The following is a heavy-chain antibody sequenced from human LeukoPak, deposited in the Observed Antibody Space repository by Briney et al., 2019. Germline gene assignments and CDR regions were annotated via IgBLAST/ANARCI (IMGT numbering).Heavy chain of an antibody. CDR3: AREGGDPRWLDP. J-gene: IGHJ5*02. CDR1: GGSMSSYY. V-gene: IGHV4-4*07. D-gene: IGHD6-25*01. CDR2: INTSGST. Sequence: SSETLYLTCTVSGGSMSSYYWTWIRQSAGKGLEWIGRINTSGSTNYNPSLRSRVTMSVNTSKNQFSLNLTSVTAADTAVYSCAREGGDPRWLDPWGQGTLVTVSS.